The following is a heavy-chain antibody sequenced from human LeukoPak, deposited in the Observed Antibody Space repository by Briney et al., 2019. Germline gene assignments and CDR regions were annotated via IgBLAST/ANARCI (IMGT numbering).Heavy chain of an antibody. Sequence: TGGSLRLSCAASGFTFSSYSMNWVRQAPGKGLEWVSSISSSSSYIYYADSVKGRFTISRDNAKNSLYLQMNSLRAEDTALYYCAKWGSGSHFGPSVVWGQRTLVTVSS. V-gene: IGHV3-21*04. CDR3: AKWGSGSHFGPSVV. CDR1: GFTFSSYS. J-gene: IGHJ4*02. D-gene: IGHD1-26*01. CDR2: ISSSSSYI.